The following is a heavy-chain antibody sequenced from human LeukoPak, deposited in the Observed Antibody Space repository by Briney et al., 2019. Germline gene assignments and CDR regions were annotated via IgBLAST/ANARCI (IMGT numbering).Heavy chain of an antibody. CDR2: IYTSGST. CDR1: GGSISSGSYY. CDR3: ARGTLMLRGVMEAFDI. Sequence: PSQTLSLTCTVSGGSISSGSYYWSWIRQPAGKGLEWIGRIYTSGSTNYNPSLKSRVTISVDTSKNQFSLKLSSVTAADTAVYYCARGTLMLRGVMEAFDIWGQGTMVTVSS. D-gene: IGHD3-10*01. J-gene: IGHJ3*02. V-gene: IGHV4-61*02.